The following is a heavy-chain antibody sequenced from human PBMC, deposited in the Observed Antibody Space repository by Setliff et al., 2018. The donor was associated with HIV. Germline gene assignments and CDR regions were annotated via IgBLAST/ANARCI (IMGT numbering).Heavy chain of an antibody. Sequence: SETLSLTCAVYNGSFSGYYWTWIRQPPGKGLEWIGEINHSGSTNYSPSLKSRVTISVDASRNQFSLRLSSVTAADTAVYYCARASGDTSKFVNYYYYCMDVWGKGTTVTVSS. CDR1: NGSFSGYY. J-gene: IGHJ6*03. CDR2: INHSGST. V-gene: IGHV4-34*01. CDR3: ARASGDTSKFVNYYYYCMDV. D-gene: IGHD6-19*01.